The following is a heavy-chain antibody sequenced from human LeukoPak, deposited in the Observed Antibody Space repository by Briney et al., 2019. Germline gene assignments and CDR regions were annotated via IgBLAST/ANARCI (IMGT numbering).Heavy chain of an antibody. CDR1: GCTFTSYG. CDR2: ISAYNGNT. Sequence: ASVKVSCKASGCTFTSYGISWARQAPGQGLEWMGWISAYNGNTNYAQKLQGRVTMTTDTSTSTAYMELRSLRSDDTAVYYCARAVYYYGSGSVYYYYGMDVWGQGTTVTVSS. J-gene: IGHJ6*02. CDR3: ARAVYYYGSGSVYYYYGMDV. V-gene: IGHV1-18*01. D-gene: IGHD3-10*01.